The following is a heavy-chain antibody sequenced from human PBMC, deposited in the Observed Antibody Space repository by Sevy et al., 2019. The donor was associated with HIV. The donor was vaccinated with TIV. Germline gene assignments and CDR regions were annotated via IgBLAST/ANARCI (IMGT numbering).Heavy chain of an antibody. Sequence: SETLSLACTVSGGSFSGYYWSWIRQPPGKGLEWIGYIYDSARTNYNPSLKSRVTISVDTSKNQFSLKLNSVTAADTAVYYCARSLNNYDSGDYQIGFDYWGQGTLVTVSS. CDR1: GGSFSGYY. D-gene: IGHD3-22*01. CDR3: ARSLNNYDSGDYQIGFDY. J-gene: IGHJ4*02. CDR2: IYDSART. V-gene: IGHV4-59*01.